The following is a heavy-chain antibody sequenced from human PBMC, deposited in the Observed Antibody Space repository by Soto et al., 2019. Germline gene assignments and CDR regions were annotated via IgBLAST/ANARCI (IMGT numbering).Heavy chain of an antibody. J-gene: IGHJ3*02. CDR3: ARDRDGAFDI. CDR2: IWYDGSNK. V-gene: IGHV3-33*01. Sequence: QVQLVESGGGVVQPGRSLRLSCATSGFTFSSYGMHWVRQAPGKGLEWVAVIWYDGSNKYYADSVKGRFTISRDNSKNTLYLQMNSLRAEDTAVYYCARDRDGAFDIWGQGTMVTVSS. CDR1: GFTFSSYG.